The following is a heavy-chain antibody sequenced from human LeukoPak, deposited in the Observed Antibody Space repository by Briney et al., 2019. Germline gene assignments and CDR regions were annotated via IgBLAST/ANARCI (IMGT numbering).Heavy chain of an antibody. CDR2: IKQDGSEK. CDR3: ARDGAYDILTGYYLAMDV. CDR1: GFTFSTFA. Sequence: GGSLRLSCAASGFTFSTFAMIWVRQAPGKGLEWVANIKQDGSEKYYVDSVKGRFTISRDNAKNSLYLQMNSLRAEDTAVYYCARDGAYDILTGYYLAMDVWGKGTTVTVSS. D-gene: IGHD3-9*01. J-gene: IGHJ6*03. V-gene: IGHV3-7*01.